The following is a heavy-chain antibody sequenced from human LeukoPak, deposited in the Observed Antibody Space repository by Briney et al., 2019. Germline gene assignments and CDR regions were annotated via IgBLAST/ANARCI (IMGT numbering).Heavy chain of an antibody. J-gene: IGHJ4*02. CDR3: ARVAMSGIGSDDF. D-gene: IGHD1-26*01. CDR1: GYTFTSYD. CDR2: INPYSGDT. V-gene: IGHV1-8*01. Sequence: ASVTVSCKASGYTFTSYDINWVRQATGQGLEWMGWINPYSGDTNYAQKFQGRVTMTRDTSISTAYMELSSLKSDDTAVYYCARVAMSGIGSDDFWGQGTLVTASS.